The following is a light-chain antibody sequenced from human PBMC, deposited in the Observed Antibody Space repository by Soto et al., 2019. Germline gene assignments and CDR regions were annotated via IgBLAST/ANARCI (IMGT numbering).Light chain of an antibody. Sequence: DIQMIQSPSTRSASVGDRVTITCRASQSISSYLNWYQQKPGKAPKLLIYAASSLQSGVPSRFSGSGSGTDFTLTISSLQPEDFATYYCQQSYSTPRTFGQGTKVDIK. CDR1: QSISSY. J-gene: IGKJ1*01. CDR3: QQSYSTPRT. CDR2: AAS. V-gene: IGKV1-39*01.